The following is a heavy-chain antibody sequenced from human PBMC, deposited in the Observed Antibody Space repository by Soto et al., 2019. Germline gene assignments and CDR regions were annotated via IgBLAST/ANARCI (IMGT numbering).Heavy chain of an antibody. V-gene: IGHV5-51*01. CDR1: GYSFTSYW. CDR2: IYPGDSDT. Sequence: PGESLKISCKGSGYSFTSYWIGWVRQMPGKGLEWMGIIYPGDSDTRYSPSFQGQVTISADKSISTAYLQWSSLKASDTAMYYCARLSCSSTSCLRGWFDPWRQGTLVTVSS. J-gene: IGHJ5*02. D-gene: IGHD2-2*01. CDR3: ARLSCSSTSCLRGWFDP.